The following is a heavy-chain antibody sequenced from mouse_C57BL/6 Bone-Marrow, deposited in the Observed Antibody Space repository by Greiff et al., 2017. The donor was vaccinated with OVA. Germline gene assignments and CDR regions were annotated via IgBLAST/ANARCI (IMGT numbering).Heavy chain of an antibody. CDR3: ARGITTVGYYFDY. V-gene: IGHV1-19*01. D-gene: IGHD1-1*01. J-gene: IGHJ2*01. CDR2: INPYNGGT. Sequence: EVQLQQSGPVLVKPGASVKMSCKASGYTFTDYYMNWVKQSHGKSLEWIGVINPYNGGTSYNQKFKGKATLTVDKSSSTAYMELNSLTSEDSAVYYCARGITTVGYYFDYWGQGTTLTVSS. CDR1: GYTFTDYY.